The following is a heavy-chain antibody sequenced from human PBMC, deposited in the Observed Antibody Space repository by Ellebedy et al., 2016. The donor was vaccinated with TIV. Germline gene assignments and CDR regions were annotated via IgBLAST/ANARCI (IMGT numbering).Heavy chain of an antibody. D-gene: IGHD2-8*01. V-gene: IGHV3-9*01. CDR1: GFDFDDHA. J-gene: IGHJ4*02. Sequence: GGSLRLXXTASGFDFDDHAMHWVRQAPGKGLEWLSGISWNSFDINYADSVRGRFTTSRDNANNSLYLQMDSLRTEDTALYFCAKLGCSNGICYQLDSWGQGTLVIVSS. CDR3: AKLGCSNGICYQLDS. CDR2: ISWNSFDI.